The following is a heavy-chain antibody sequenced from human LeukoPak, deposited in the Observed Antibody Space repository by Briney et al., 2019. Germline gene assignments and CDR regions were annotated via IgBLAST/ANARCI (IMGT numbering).Heavy chain of an antibody. D-gene: IGHD6-13*01. CDR2: ISSSCSTI. CDR3: ARGSIAAAGTRFDY. J-gene: IGHJ4*02. V-gene: IGHV3-11*01. CDR1: GFTFSDYY. Sequence: GGSLRLSWASSGFTFSDYYMSWIRQAAGKGLGWVSYISSSCSTIYYADSVKGRFTISRDNAKNSLYLQMNSLRAEDTAVYYCARGSIAAAGTRFDYWGQGTLVTVSS.